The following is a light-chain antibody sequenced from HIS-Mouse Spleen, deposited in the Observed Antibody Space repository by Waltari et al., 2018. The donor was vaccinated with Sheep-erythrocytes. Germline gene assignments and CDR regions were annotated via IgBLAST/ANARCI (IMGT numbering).Light chain of an antibody. V-gene: IGLV3-19*01. CDR2: GKH. CDR1: SLSSYY. J-gene: IGLJ1*01. Sequence: SSELTQDPAVSVALGQTVRITCQGDSLSSYYASWYQQKPGQAPVLVIYGKHNRPSGIPDRFSGSSSGNTASLTITGAQAEDEADYYCNSRDSSGNHYVFGTGTKVTVL. CDR3: NSRDSSGNHYV.